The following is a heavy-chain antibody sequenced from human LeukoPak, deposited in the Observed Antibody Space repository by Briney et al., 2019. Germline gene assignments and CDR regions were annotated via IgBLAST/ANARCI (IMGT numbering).Heavy chain of an antibody. V-gene: IGHV7-4-1*02. CDR3: ARAGGGITYYYDSSGHGSGPSVSDY. D-gene: IGHD3-22*01. CDR1: GYTFTDYA. J-gene: IGHJ4*02. Sequence: GASVKVSCKASGYTFTDYAMSWVRQAPGQGLESMGWINTNTGNPTYAQGFTGRFVFSLDTSVSTAYLQISSLKAEDTAVYYCARAGGGITYYYDSSGHGSGPSVSDYWGQGTLVTVSS. CDR2: INTNTGNP.